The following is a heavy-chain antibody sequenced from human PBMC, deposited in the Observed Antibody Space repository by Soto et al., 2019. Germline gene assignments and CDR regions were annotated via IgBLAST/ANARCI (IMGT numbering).Heavy chain of an antibody. J-gene: IGHJ4*02. CDR1: GESCSGYY. V-gene: IGHV4-34*01. D-gene: IGHD1-20*01. CDR3: ARGQPYNWNYSDY. Sequence: TSETLSLTCAVYGESCSGYYWSWIRQPPGKGLEWVGEINHSGSTNYNPSLKSRVTISVDTSKNQFSLKLSSVTAADTAVYYCARGQPYNWNYSDYWGQGTLVTVSS. CDR2: INHSGST.